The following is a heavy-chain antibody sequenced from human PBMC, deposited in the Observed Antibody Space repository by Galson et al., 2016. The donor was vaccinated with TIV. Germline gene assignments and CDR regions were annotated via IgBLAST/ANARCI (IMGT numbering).Heavy chain of an antibody. J-gene: IGHJ4*02. CDR3: ATVNTNSRKYFDY. CDR2: IFTDGTT. CDR1: GGSVSRYY. D-gene: IGHD5-18*01. Sequence: TCSVSGGSVSRYYWSWVRQSPGKGLEWIGRIFTDGTTTYNPSPKSRVAISVDTSRRQFSLRLRSVTAADTALYYCATVNTNSRKYFDYWGQGIQVTVS. V-gene: IGHV4-4*07.